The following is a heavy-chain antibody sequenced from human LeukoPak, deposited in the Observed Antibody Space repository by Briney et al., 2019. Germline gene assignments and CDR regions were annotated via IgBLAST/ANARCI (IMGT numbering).Heavy chain of an antibody. D-gene: IGHD1-26*01. CDR3: ARCAGSYSPFDY. V-gene: IGHV1-24*01. J-gene: IGHJ4*02. CDR1: GYTLTELS. CDR2: FDPEDGET. Sequence: ASVKVSCKVSGYTLTELSMHWVRQAPGKGLEWMGGFDPEDGETIYAQKFQGRVTMTRDTSTSTVYMELSSLRSEDTAVYYRARCAGSYSPFDYWGQGTLVTVSS.